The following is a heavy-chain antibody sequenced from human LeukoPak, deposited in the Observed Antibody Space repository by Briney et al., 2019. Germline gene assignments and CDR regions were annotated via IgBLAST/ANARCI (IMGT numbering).Heavy chain of an antibody. CDR3: ARGGYCSSTSCPFDY. CDR1: GGTFSSYA. D-gene: IGHD2-2*01. V-gene: IGHV1-69*01. Sequence: SVKVSCKASGGTFSSYAISWVRQTPGQGLEWMGGIIPIFGTANYAQKFQGRVTITADESTSTAYMELSSLRSEDTAVYYCARGGYCSSTSCPFDYWGQGTLVTVSS. J-gene: IGHJ4*02. CDR2: IIPIFGTA.